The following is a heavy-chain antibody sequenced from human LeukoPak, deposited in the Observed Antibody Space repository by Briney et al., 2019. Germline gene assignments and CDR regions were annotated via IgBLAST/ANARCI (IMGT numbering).Heavy chain of an antibody. CDR3: ARGRSGRVTTDY. Sequence: SETLSLTCTVSRGSPSSYYWSWIRQPPRKGLEWSGYIYYSGSTNYNPSLKSRVTISVDTSKNQCSLKLSSVTAADTAVYYCARGRSGRVTTDYWGQGTLVTVSS. V-gene: IGHV4-59*01. J-gene: IGHJ4*02. CDR2: IYYSGST. CDR1: RGSPSSYY. D-gene: IGHD4-11*01.